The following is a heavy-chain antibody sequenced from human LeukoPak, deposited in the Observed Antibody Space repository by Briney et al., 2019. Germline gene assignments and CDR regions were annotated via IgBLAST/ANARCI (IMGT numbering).Heavy chain of an antibody. V-gene: IGHV4-34*01. J-gene: IGHJ4*02. D-gene: IGHD4-17*01. CDR3: AKHEYGDLKDFDY. CDR1: GGSFSGYY. Sequence: SETLSLTCAVYGGSFSGYYWSWIRQPPGKGLEWIGEINHSGSTNYNPSLKSRVTISVDTSKNQFSLKLRSLAAADTAVYYCAKHEYGDLKDFDYWGQGTLVTVSS. CDR2: INHSGST.